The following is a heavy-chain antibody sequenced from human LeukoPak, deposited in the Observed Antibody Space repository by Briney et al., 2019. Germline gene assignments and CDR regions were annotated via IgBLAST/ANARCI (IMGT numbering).Heavy chain of an antibody. V-gene: IGHV3-23*01. CDR2: ISGSGGST. Sequence: GGSLRLSCAASGFTFPDYAMTWVRQAPGKGLEWVSAISGSGGSTYYADSVKGRFTISRDNSKNTLYLQMNSLRAEDTAVYYCAKAWSSGYDPSDYWGQGTLVTVSS. D-gene: IGHD5-12*01. J-gene: IGHJ4*02. CDR1: GFTFPDYA. CDR3: AKAWSSGYDPSDY.